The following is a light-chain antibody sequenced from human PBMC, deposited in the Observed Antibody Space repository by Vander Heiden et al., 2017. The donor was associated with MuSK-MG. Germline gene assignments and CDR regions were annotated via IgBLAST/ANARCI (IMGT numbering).Light chain of an antibody. CDR3: QQYYSLPYT. V-gene: IGKV4-1*01. Sequence: DTVMTQSPDSLAVSLGERATINCRSSQNVLSSSNNKNYSVWYQQKPGHPPKVLISWASTRESGVPARFSGSGSGTDFTLTISSLQAEDVAVYYCQQYYSLPYTFGRGTKVEI. J-gene: IGKJ2*01. CDR1: QNVLSSSNNKNY. CDR2: WAS.